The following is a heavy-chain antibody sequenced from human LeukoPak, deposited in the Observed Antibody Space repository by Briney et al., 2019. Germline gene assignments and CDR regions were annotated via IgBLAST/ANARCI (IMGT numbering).Heavy chain of an antibody. CDR1: GFTFSDYY. J-gene: IGHJ4*02. D-gene: IGHD3-22*01. V-gene: IGHV3-11*01. CDR2: ISSSGSTI. CDR3: AKNYDSSGYPAVFDY. Sequence: GGSLRLSCAASGFTFSDYYMSWIRQAPGKGLEWVSYISSSGSTIYYADSVKGRFTISRDNARNSLYLQMNSLRAEDTALYYCAKNYDSSGYPAVFDYWGQGTLVTVSS.